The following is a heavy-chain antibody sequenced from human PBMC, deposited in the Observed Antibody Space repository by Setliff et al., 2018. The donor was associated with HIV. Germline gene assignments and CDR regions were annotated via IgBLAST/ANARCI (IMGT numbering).Heavy chain of an antibody. D-gene: IGHD5-12*01. CDR1: GFTFSSYG. J-gene: IGHJ4*02. CDR2: ISSSNSYK. Sequence: GGSLRLSCAASGFTFSSYGMHWVRQAPGKGLEWVSSISSSNSYKHYAESVKGRFTISRDNAKNSLYLQMNSLRVEDTAVYYCARDEDGYNHFDFWGQGTLVTVSS. CDR3: ARDEDGYNHFDF. V-gene: IGHV3-21*01.